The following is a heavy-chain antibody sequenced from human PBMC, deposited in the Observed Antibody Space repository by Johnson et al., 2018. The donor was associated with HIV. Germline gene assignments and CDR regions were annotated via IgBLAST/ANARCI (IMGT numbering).Heavy chain of an antibody. CDR1: GFTFSVYY. CDR2: ISSSGSTI. V-gene: IGHV3-11*04. Sequence: QVQLVESGGGLVQPGGSLRLSCAASGFTFSVYYMSWIRQAPGKGLEWVSYISSSGSTIYYADSVKGRFTASRDNSRNTLYLQMHSLRPDDTAVYYCAKIGLDAFDIWGQGTMVTVSS. CDR3: AKIGLDAFDI. J-gene: IGHJ3*02.